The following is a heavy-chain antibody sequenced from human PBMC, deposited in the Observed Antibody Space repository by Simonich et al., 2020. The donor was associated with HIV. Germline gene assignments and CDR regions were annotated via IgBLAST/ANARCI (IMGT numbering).Heavy chain of an antibody. CDR3: ASGYYYDSSGYPWYYYGMDV. V-gene: IGHV4-38-2*01. D-gene: IGHD3-22*01. CDR1: GYSISSGYY. J-gene: IGHJ6*02. CDR2: IYHSGRT. Sequence: QVQLQESGPGLVKPSETLSLTCAVSGYSISSGYYWGWIRQPPGKGLEWIGSIYHSGRTYYNPSLKIRVTIAVATSKNQFSLKLSSVTAADTAVYYCASGYYYDSSGYPWYYYGMDVWGQGTTVTVSS.